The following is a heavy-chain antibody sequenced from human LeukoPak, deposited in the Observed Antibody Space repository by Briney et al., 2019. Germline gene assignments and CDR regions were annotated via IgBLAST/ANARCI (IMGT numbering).Heavy chain of an antibody. Sequence: GASVKVSCEASGYIFTSYGFAWVRQAPGRGLEWMGWISALNGNTNYAQKFQGRVTMTTDTSTSTAYMELRSLTSDDTALYYCARDPEGVTPLGYWGQGTLVTVSS. V-gene: IGHV1-18*01. CDR3: ARDPEGVTPLGY. CDR1: GYIFTSYG. D-gene: IGHD3-10*01. CDR2: ISALNGNT. J-gene: IGHJ4*02.